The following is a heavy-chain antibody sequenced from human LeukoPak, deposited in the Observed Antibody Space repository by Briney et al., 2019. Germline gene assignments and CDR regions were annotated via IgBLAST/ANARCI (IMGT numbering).Heavy chain of an antibody. CDR2: IRYDGSNK. Sequence: GGSLRLSCAASGFTFSNYGMHWVRQAPGKGLEWVAFIRYDGSNKYYADSVKGRFTISRDNSKNTLYLQMNSLRAEDTAVYYCANTDYDILTGLDYWGQGTLVTVSS. D-gene: IGHD3-9*01. V-gene: IGHV3-30*02. CDR1: GFTFSNYG. J-gene: IGHJ4*02. CDR3: ANTDYDILTGLDY.